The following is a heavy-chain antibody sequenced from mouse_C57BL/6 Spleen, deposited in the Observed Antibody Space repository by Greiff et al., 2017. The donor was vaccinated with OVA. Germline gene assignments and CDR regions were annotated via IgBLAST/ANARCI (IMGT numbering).Heavy chain of an antibody. V-gene: IGHV5-6*01. Sequence: DVQLVESGGDLVKPGGSLKLSCAASGFTFSSYGMSWVRQTPDKRLEWVATISSGGSYTSYPDSVKGRFTISRDNAKNTLYLQMSSLKSEDTAMYYCHWDRAYWGQGTLVTVSA. D-gene: IGHD4-1*01. CDR2: ISSGGSYT. CDR3: HWDRAY. J-gene: IGHJ3*01. CDR1: GFTFSSYG.